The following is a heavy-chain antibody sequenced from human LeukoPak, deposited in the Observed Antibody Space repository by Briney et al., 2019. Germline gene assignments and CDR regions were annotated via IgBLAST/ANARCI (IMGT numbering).Heavy chain of an antibody. CDR2: IYYSGST. CDR3: ARDRGYSGYEF. D-gene: IGHD5-12*01. CDR1: GGSISSSSYY. Sequence: SETLSLTCTVSGGSISSSSYYWGWIRQPPGKGLEWIGSIYYSGSTYYNPSLKSRVTISVDTSKNQFSLKLSSVTAADTAVYYCARDRGYSGYEFWGQGTLVTVSS. V-gene: IGHV4-39*02. J-gene: IGHJ4*02.